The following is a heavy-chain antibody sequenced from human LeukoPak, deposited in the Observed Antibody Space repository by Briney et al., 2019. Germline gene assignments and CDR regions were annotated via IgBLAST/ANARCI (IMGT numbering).Heavy chain of an antibody. J-gene: IGHJ3*01. D-gene: IGHD3-3*01. V-gene: IGHV4-39*01. CDR3: ARHKTVTYDVFDL. CDR2: IYFGDNT. CDR1: GGSITSGTYY. Sequence: SETLSLTCTVSGGSITSGTYYWGWIRQPPGKGLEWIGSIYFGDNTYYNPSLKSRVTISVDTSKTQFSLKLTSATAADTAVYYCARHKTVTYDVFDLWGRGTMVTVSS.